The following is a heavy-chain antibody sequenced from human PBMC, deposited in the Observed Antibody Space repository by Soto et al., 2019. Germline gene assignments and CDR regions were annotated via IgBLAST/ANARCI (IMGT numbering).Heavy chain of an antibody. J-gene: IGHJ5*02. D-gene: IGHD4-17*01. Sequence: QVQLQESGPGLVKPSGTLSLTCAVSGGSISSDNWWNWVRQPPGQGLEWIGEVYRSGSTNYDPSLKSRVPISIDMSKNQCSLTLTSVTAADTAMYYCARNGVYSLGSWGQGTLVTVSS. CDR2: VYRSGST. CDR1: GGSISSDNW. V-gene: IGHV4-4*02. CDR3: ARNGVYSLGS.